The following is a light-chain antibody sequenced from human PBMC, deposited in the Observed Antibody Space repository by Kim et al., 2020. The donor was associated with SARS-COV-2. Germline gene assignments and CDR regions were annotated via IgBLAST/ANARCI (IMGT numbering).Light chain of an antibody. CDR1: QDISRY. V-gene: IGKV1-39*01. CDR2: TAS. CDR3: QQTAGSPRT. J-gene: IGKJ1*01. Sequence: DIQMTQSLSSLSASVGDRVTITCRASQDISRYLNWYQQKPGKAPKLLIYTASSLQSGVPSRFTGSGSETDFTFTITSLQPEDFATYYCQQTAGSPRTFGQGTKVDIK.